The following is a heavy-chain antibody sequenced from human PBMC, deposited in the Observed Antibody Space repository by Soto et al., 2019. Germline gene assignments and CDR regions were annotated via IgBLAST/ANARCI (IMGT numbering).Heavy chain of an antibody. CDR2: ISSSSSTI. V-gene: IGHV3-48*01. J-gene: IGHJ4*02. CDR3: AATLRATSDY. Sequence: PGGSLILSCAASGFTFSSYSMNWVRQAPGKGLEWVSYISSSSSTIYYADSVKGRFTISRDNAKNSLYLQMNSLRAEDTAVYYCAATLRATSDYWGQGTLVTVSS. CDR1: GFTFSSYS. D-gene: IGHD5-12*01.